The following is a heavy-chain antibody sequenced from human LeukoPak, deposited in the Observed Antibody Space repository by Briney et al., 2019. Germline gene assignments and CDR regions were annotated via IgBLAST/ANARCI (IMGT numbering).Heavy chain of an antibody. J-gene: IGHJ4*02. CDR3: AKYHSSSPSWSGRYFDY. V-gene: IGHV3-23*01. D-gene: IGHD6-13*01. CDR1: GFTFSSYA. CDR2: ISGSGGST. Sequence: PGGSLRLSCAASGFTFSSYAMSWVRQAPGKGLEWVSAISGSGGSTYYADSVKGRFTISRDNSKNTLYLQMHSLRAEDTALYYCAKYHSSSPSWSGRYFDYWGQGTLVTVSS.